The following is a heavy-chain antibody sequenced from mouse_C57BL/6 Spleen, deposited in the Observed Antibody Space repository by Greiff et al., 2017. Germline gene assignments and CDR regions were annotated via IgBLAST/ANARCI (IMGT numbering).Heavy chain of an antibody. V-gene: IGHV5-6*01. D-gene: IGHD1-1*01. Sequence: EVQGVESGGDLVKPGGSLKLSCAASGFTFSSYGMSWVRQTPDKRLEWVATISSGGSYTYYPDSVKGRFTISRDNAKNTLYLQMSSLKSEDTAMYYCARHKGSTVVERYVDVWGTGTTVTVSS. CDR1: GFTFSSYG. J-gene: IGHJ1*03. CDR2: ISSGGSYT. CDR3: ARHKGSTVVERYVDV.